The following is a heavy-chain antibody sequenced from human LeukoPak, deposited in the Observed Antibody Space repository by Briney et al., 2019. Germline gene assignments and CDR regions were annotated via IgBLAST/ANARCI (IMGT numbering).Heavy chain of an antibody. CDR2: IYYSGST. CDR1: GGSISSGGYY. CDR3: ARGSSTSQYHY. Sequence: PSETLSLTCTVSGGSISSGGYYWSWIRQHPGKGLEWIGYIYYSGSTYYNPSLKSRVTMSVDTSKNQFSLKLSSVTAADTAVYYCARGSSTSQYHYWGQGTLVTVSS. J-gene: IGHJ4*02. D-gene: IGHD2-2*01. V-gene: IGHV4-31*03.